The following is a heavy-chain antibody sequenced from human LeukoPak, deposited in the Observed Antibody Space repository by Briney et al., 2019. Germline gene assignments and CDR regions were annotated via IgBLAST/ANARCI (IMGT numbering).Heavy chain of an antibody. CDR1: GGSISSYY. CDR2: IYYSGST. CDR3: ARAGYSSGWYRLWYFDL. V-gene: IGHV4-59*01. J-gene: IGHJ2*01. D-gene: IGHD6-19*01. Sequence: SETLSLTCTVSGGSISSYYWSWIRQPPGKGLEWIGYIYYSGSTNYNPPLKSRVTISVDTSKNQFSLKLSSVTAADTAVYYCARAGYSSGWYRLWYFDLWGRGTLVTVSS.